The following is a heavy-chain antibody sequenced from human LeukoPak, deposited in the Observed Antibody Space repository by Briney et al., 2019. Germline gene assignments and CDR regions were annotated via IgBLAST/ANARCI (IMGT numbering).Heavy chain of an antibody. Sequence: GASVKVSCKAFGYSLTNYYVHWVRQAPGQGLEWMGEINPSGGSTSYAQKFQGRVTITADKSTSTAYMELSSLRSEDTAVYYCARVVATILEDYYFDYWGQGTLDTVSS. CDR1: GYSLTNYY. D-gene: IGHD5-12*01. J-gene: IGHJ4*02. CDR3: ARVVATILEDYYFDY. CDR2: INPSGGST. V-gene: IGHV1-46*01.